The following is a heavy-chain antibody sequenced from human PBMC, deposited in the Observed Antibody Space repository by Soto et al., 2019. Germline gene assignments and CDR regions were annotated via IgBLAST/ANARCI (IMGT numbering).Heavy chain of an antibody. CDR3: ARAPEYSSTRCFYYYYMDV. D-gene: IGHD6-6*01. J-gene: IGHJ6*03. CDR1: GYIFTSYD. CDR2: MNPKSGNT. Sequence: QVQLVQSGAEVKKPGASVKVSCKASGYIFTSYDINWVRQATGQGLEWVGWMNPKSGNTGYAQKFEGRVTMTRNTSIRTAYMELSSLRSEDTAVYYCARAPEYSSTRCFYYYYMDVWGNGTTVAVS. V-gene: IGHV1-8*01.